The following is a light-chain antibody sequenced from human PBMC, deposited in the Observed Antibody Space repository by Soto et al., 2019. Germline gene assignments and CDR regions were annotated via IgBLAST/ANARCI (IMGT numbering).Light chain of an antibody. CDR3: MQGRYWAT. J-gene: IGKJ2*01. V-gene: IGKV2-30*01. Sequence: DVVMTQSPLSLSVTLGQPASISCSSTQSLEYSDGRTFLNWFQQRPGQSPRRLLYKVSNRDSGVPDRFSGSGSGTNFTLQISRVEAEDVGVYFCMQGRYWATFGQGTKLEIK. CDR1: QSLEYSDGRTF. CDR2: KVS.